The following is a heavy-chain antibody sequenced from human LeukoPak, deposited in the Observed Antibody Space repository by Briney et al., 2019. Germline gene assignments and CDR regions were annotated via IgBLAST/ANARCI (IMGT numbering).Heavy chain of an antibody. Sequence: PGGSLRLSCAASGFTFSSYAMLWVRQAPGKGLEWVAVISYDGSNKYYADSVKGRFTTSRDNSKNTLYLQMNSLRAEDTAVYYCAREGETYGDYVSSWFDPWGQGTLVTVSS. CDR3: AREGETYGDYVSSWFDP. CDR2: ISYDGSNK. CDR1: GFTFSSYA. J-gene: IGHJ5*02. D-gene: IGHD4-17*01. V-gene: IGHV3-30-3*01.